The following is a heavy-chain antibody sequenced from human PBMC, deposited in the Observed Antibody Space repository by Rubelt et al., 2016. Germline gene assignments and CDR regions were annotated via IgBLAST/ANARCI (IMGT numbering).Heavy chain of an antibody. Sequence: QVQLVQSGAEVKKPGSSVKVSCKASGGTFGRYAVTWVRQAPGQGLEWMGWISVYNGNTNYAQKFQGRVSMTADTSTSTAYMELRSLRSDDTAVDYCARDGIAAAVDYWGQGTLVTVSS. CDR1: GGTFGRYA. CDR2: ISVYNGNT. V-gene: IGHV1-18*01. D-gene: IGHD6-13*01. CDR3: ARDGIAAAVDY. J-gene: IGHJ4*02.